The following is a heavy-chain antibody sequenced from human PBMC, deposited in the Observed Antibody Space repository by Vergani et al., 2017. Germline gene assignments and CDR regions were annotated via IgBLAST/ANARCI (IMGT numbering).Heavy chain of an antibody. V-gene: IGHV4-30-4*01. J-gene: IGHJ4*02. CDR1: GGSISSGDYY. D-gene: IGHD3-22*01. Sequence: QLQLQESGPGLVKPSETLSLTCTVSGGSISSGDYYWSWIRQPPGKGLEWIGYIYYSGSTYYNPSLKSRVTISVDTSKNQFSLKLSSVTAADTAVYYCARFDSSGYYYYFDYWGQGTLVTVSS. CDR2: IYYSGST. CDR3: ARFDSSGYYYYFDY.